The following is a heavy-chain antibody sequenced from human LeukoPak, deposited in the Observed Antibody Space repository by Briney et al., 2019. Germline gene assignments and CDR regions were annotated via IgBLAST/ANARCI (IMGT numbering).Heavy chain of an antibody. V-gene: IGHV4-59*01. CDR2: IYYSGST. CDR3: ARNSFHYDILTGYYDIYFDY. CDR1: GGSISSYY. J-gene: IGHJ4*02. D-gene: IGHD3-9*01. Sequence: PSETLSLTCTVSGGSISSYYWSWIRQPPGKGLEWIGYIYYSGSTNYNPSLKSRVTISVDRSKNQFSLKLSSVTAADTAVYYCARNSFHYDILTGYYDIYFDYWGQGTLVTVSS.